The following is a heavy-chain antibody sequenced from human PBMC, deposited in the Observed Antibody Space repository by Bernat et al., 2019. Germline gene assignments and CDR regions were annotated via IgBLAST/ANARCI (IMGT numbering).Heavy chain of an antibody. Sequence: QLQLQESGPGLVKPSETLSLTCTVSGCSISSSSYYWGWIRQPPGKGLEWIGSIYYSGSTYYNPSLKSRVTTSVDTSKNQFSLKLSSVTAADTAVYYCAWMSIAARPGVSYYMDVWGKGTTVTVSS. D-gene: IGHD6-6*01. V-gene: IGHV4-39*01. CDR3: AWMSIAARPGVSYYMDV. CDR2: IYYSGST. CDR1: GCSISSSSYY. J-gene: IGHJ6*03.